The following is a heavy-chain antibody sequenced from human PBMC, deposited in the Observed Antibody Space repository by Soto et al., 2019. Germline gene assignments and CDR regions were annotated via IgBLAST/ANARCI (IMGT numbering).Heavy chain of an antibody. D-gene: IGHD2-8*01. J-gene: IGHJ4*02. CDR2: IYWNDDK. Sequence: GSGPTLVNPTQTLTLTCTFSGFSLSTSGVGVGWIRQPPGKALEWLALIYWNDDKRYSPSLKSRLTITKDTSKNQVVLTMTNMDPVDTATYYCAQSEGYCTNGVCYKTPRFFDYWGQGTLVTAPQ. CDR3: AQSEGYCTNGVCYKTPRFFDY. CDR1: GFSLSTSGVG. V-gene: IGHV2-5*01.